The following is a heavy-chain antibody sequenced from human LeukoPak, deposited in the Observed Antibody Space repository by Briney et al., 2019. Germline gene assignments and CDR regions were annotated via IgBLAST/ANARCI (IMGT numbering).Heavy chain of an antibody. V-gene: IGHV4-4*07. CDR1: GVSVTNYY. J-gene: IGHJ3*02. D-gene: IGHD3-10*01. CDR3: ARLHRGDDAFDI. Sequence: SSETLSLTCTVSGVSVTNYYWAWIRQPVGKGLEWIGRMYISGSTNYNPSLKSRVTISIDKTKNQFSLKLRSVTAADTAVYYCARLHRGDDAFDIWGQGTMVTVSS. CDR2: MYISGST.